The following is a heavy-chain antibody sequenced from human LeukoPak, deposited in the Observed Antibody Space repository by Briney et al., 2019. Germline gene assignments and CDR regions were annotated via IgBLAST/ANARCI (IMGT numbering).Heavy chain of an antibody. J-gene: IGHJ5*02. V-gene: IGHV4-34*01. CDR3: ARLDYDILTGYPP. Sequence: SETLSLTCAVYGGSFSGYYWSWIRQPPGKGLEWIGEINHSGSTNYNPSLKSRVTISVDTSKNQFSLKLSSVTAADTAVYYCARLDYDILTGYPPWGQGTLVTVSS. D-gene: IGHD3-9*01. CDR1: GGSFSGYY. CDR2: INHSGST.